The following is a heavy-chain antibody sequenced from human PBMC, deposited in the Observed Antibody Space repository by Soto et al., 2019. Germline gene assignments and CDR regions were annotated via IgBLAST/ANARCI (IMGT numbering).Heavy chain of an antibody. J-gene: IGHJ6*02. Sequence: LRLSCAASGFTFSSYGMHWVRQAPGKGLEWVAVISYDGSNKYYADSVKGRFTISRDNSKNTLYLQMNSLRAEDTAVYYCARAHHSAWDYYYYGMDVWGQGTTVTVSS. CDR2: ISYDGSNK. CDR1: GFTFSSYG. CDR3: ARAHHSAWDYYYYGMDV. D-gene: IGHD6-19*01. V-gene: IGHV3-30*03.